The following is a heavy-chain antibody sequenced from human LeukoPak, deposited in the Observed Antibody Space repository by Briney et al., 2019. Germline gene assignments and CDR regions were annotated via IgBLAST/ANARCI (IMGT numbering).Heavy chain of an antibody. CDR3: ARGIELGIGYYYYYMDV. CDR1: GYTFTNYA. Sequence: GASVKVSCKASGYTFTNYAINWVRQATGQGLEWMGWMNPNSGNTGYAQKFQGRVTITRNTSISTAYMELSSLRSEDTAVYYCARGIELGIGYYYYYMDVWGKGTTVTISS. D-gene: IGHD7-27*01. CDR2: MNPNSGNT. J-gene: IGHJ6*03. V-gene: IGHV1-8*03.